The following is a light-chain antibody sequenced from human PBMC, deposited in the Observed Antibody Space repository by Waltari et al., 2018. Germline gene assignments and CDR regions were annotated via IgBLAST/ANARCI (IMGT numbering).Light chain of an antibody. V-gene: IGLV1-40*01. CDR2: RDT. CDR1: SSNLGAGYD. J-gene: IGLJ3*02. Sequence: QSVLTQPPSVSGAPGQRVTISCTGSSSNLGAGYDVPWYQHFPGAGPKLIIYRDTHRPAGVPDRFAGSKPGPSASLAVTGLQADDEADYYCQSYDRSLSGSVFGGGTKLTVL. CDR3: QSYDRSLSGSV.